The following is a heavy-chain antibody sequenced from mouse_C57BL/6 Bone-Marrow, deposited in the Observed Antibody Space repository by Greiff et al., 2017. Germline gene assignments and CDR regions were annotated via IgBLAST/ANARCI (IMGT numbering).Heavy chain of an antibody. V-gene: IGHV5-4*03. J-gene: IGHJ4*01. D-gene: IGHD2-5*01. CDR1: GFTFSSYA. CDR3: ATIPGSNCY. Sequence: EVKLMESGGGLVKPGGSLKLSCAASGFTFSSYAMSWVRQTPEKRLEWVATISDGGSYTYYPDNVKGRFTISKDNAKNNLYLQMSHLKAEDPAMYYCATIPGSNCYWGQGTTVTVSS. CDR2: ISDGGSYT.